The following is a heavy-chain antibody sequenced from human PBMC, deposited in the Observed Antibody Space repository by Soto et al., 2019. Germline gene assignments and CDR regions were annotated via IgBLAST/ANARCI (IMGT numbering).Heavy chain of an antibody. V-gene: IGHV3-30*18. CDR2: ISYDGSNK. J-gene: IGHJ3*02. Sequence: GGSLRLSCAASGFTFSSYGMHWVRLAPGKGLEWVAVISYDGSNKYYADSVKGRFTISRDNSKNTLYLQMNSLRAEDTAVYYCAKDKRRIAAAGAFDIWGQGTMVTVSS. CDR3: AKDKRRIAAAGAFDI. CDR1: GFTFSSYG. D-gene: IGHD6-13*01.